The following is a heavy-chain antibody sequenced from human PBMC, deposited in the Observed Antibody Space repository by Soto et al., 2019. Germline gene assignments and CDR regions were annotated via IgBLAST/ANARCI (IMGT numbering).Heavy chain of an antibody. Sequence: PSETLSLTCSLSGDSISNYYWNWIRQPPGKGLEWIGYIDYSGNTKYNPSLKSRVTISVDTSKNQFSLRLSSVTAADTAVYYCARRKAEEYCSPTSSCLLVFDIWGQGTMV. CDR2: IDYSGNT. D-gene: IGHD2-2*01. V-gene: IGHV4-59*08. J-gene: IGHJ3*02. CDR3: ARRKAEEYCSPTSSCLLVFDI. CDR1: GDSISNYY.